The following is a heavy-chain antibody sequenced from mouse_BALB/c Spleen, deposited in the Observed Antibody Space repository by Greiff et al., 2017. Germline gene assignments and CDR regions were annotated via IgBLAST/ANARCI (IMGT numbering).Heavy chain of an antibody. D-gene: IGHD1-1*01. V-gene: IGHV1S29*02. CDR2: IYPYNGGT. CDR1: GYTFTDYN. J-gene: IGHJ4*01. CDR3: ARIYYYGSSIFYYAMDY. Sequence: EVKVEESGPELVKPGASVKISCKASGYTFTDYNMHWVKQSHGKSLEWIGYIYPYNGGTGYNQKFKSKATLTVDNSSSTAYMELRSLTSEDSAVYYCARIYYYGSSIFYYAMDYWGQGTSVTVSS.